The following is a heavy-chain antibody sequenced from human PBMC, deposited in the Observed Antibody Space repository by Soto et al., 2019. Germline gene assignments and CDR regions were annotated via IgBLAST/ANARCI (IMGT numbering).Heavy chain of an antibody. J-gene: IGHJ6*03. CDR1: GFTFSSYG. D-gene: IGHD2-15*01. CDR3: ARDSAVVAATPPRGLYYYYYYMDV. Sequence: GGSLRLSCAASGFTFSSYGMHWVRQAPGKGLEWVAVIWYDGSNKYYADSVKGRFTISRDNSKNTLYLQMNSLRAEDTAVDYCARDSAVVAATPPRGLYYYYYYMDVWGKGTTVTVSS. V-gene: IGHV3-33*01. CDR2: IWYDGSNK.